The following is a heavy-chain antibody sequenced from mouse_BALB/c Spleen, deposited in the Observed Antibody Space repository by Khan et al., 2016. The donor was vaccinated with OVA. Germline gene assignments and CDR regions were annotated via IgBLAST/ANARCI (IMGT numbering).Heavy chain of an antibody. CDR2: LWAGGST. CDR3: SRPYYGRSWIAY. D-gene: IGHD1-1*01. J-gene: IGHJ3*01. CDR1: GFSLTSYG. V-gene: IGHV2-9*02. Sequence: VQLQESGPGLVAPSQSLSITCTVSGFSLTSYGVHWVRQPPGKGLEWLGVLWAGGSTNYNSALMSRLSISKDNSKNQVFLKMNSLQTDDTAMYYCSRPYYGRSWIAYWGQGTLVTVSA.